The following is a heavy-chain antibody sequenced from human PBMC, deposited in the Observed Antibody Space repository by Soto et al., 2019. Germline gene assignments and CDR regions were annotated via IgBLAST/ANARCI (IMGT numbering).Heavy chain of an antibody. V-gene: IGHV1-2*02. CDR2: VNPNTGLT. J-gene: IGHJ5*02. CDR3: TTLRLDP. CDR1: GYTFTALY. Sequence: ASVKVSCKASGYTFTALYMNWVRQAPGQGLEWMGWVNPNTGLTKYAQKFQGRVSMARDTSINTAYMELSGLTSDDTAVYYCTTLRLDPWGQGTLVTVSS. D-gene: IGHD3-9*01.